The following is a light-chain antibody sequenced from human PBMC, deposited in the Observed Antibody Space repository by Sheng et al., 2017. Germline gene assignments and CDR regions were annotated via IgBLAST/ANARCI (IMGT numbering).Light chain of an antibody. CDR3: QSVSDSNYI. CDR2: DDR. CDR1: GDSISQYY. Sequence: KFLLTQPHSLSESAGKTVTISCSVSGDSISQYYIQWYQLRPGSVPTLLIYDDRQRPPGISDRFSGSIDTSSNSVSLTISGLHDDDEADYYCQSVSDSNYIFGPGTKVTVL. V-gene: IGLV6-57*02. J-gene: IGLJ1*01.